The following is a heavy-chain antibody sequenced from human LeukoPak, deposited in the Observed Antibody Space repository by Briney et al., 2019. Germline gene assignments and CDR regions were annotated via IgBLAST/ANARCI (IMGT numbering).Heavy chain of an antibody. V-gene: IGHV4-4*07. Sequence: SETLSLTCTVSGGSISSYYWSWIRQPAGKGLEWIGRIYSSGSTNYNPSLKSRVSMSVDTSKNQFSLKLTSVTAADTALYYCARGGKATVVTMRGQGILVTVSS. J-gene: IGHJ4*02. CDR3: ARGGKATVVTM. CDR2: IYSSGST. CDR1: GGSISSYY. D-gene: IGHD4-23*01.